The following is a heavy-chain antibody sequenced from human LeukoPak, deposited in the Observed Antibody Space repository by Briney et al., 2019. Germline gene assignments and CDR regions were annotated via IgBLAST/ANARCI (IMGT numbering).Heavy chain of an antibody. Sequence: ASVKVSCKVSGYTLTELSMHWVRQAPGKGLEWMGGFDPEDGETIYAQKFQGRVTMTEDTSTDTAYMELSSLRSEDTAVYYCATTTMVRGVIVGWFDPWGQGTLATVSS. CDR3: ATTTMVRGVIVGWFDP. D-gene: IGHD3-10*01. V-gene: IGHV1-24*01. CDR1: GYTLTELS. J-gene: IGHJ5*02. CDR2: FDPEDGET.